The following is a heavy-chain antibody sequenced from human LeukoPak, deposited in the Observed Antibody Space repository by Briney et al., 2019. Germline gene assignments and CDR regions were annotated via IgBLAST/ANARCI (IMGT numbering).Heavy chain of an antibody. J-gene: IGHJ3*02. D-gene: IGHD1-7*01. CDR1: GGSISSYY. Sequence: PSETLSLTCTVSGGSISSYYWSWIRQPPGKGLEWIGYIYYSGTTNYNPSLKSRVTISVDTSKNQFSLKLSSVTAADTAVYYCARLGSMGITGTTGAFDIWGQGTMVTVSS. CDR3: ARLGSMGITGTTGAFDI. V-gene: IGHV4-59*01. CDR2: IYYSGTT.